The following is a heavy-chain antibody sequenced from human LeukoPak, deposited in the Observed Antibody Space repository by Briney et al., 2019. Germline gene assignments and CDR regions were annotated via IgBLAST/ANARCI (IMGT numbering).Heavy chain of an antibody. CDR2: IIPIFGTA. CDR1: GGTFISYA. V-gene: IGHV1-69*13. J-gene: IGHJ3*02. Sequence: GASVKVSCKASGGTFISYAISWVRQAPGQGLEWMGGIIPIFGTANYAQKFQGRVTITADESTSTAYMELSSLRSEDTAVYYCARGPYRITIFGVVTNMHDAFDIWGQGTMVTVSS. CDR3: ARGPYRITIFGVVTNMHDAFDI. D-gene: IGHD3-3*01.